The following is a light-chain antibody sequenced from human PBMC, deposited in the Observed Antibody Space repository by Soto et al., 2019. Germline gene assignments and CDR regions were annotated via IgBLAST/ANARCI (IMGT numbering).Light chain of an antibody. J-gene: IGLJ3*02. Sequence: QAVVTQPPSASGTPGQRVTISCSGSSSNIGSNTVNWYQQLPGTAPKLLIYSNNQRPSGVPERFSGSKSGTSASLAISGLQSEDEADYYCAAWDDSLNGWVFGGGTKLTVL. CDR3: AAWDDSLNGWV. CDR2: SNN. V-gene: IGLV1-44*01. CDR1: SSNIGSNT.